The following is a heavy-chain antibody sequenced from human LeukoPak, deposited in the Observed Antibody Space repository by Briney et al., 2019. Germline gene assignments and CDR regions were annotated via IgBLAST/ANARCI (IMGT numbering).Heavy chain of an antibody. V-gene: IGHV3-30*04. CDR3: AKDPVVGGFDY. J-gene: IGHJ4*02. CDR2: ISYDGSNK. Sequence: GALRLSCAASGFTFSSYAMHWVRQAPGKGLEWVAVISYDGSNKYYADSVKGRFTISRDNSKNTLYLQMNSLRAEDTAVYYCAKDPVVGGFDYWGQGTLVTVSS. CDR1: GFTFSSYA. D-gene: IGHD2-15*01.